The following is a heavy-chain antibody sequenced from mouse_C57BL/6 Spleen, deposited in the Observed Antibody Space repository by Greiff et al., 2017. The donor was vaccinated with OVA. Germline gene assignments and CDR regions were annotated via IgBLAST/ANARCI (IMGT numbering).Heavy chain of an antibody. CDR1: GYSFTGYY. Sequence: VQLQQSGPELVKPGASVKISCKASGYSFTGYYMNWVKQSPEESLEWIGEINPSTGGTTYNQKFKAKATLTVDKSSSTAYMQLKSLTSEDSAVYYCARRRCNYLFAYWGQGTLVTVSA. CDR2: INPSTGGT. J-gene: IGHJ3*01. D-gene: IGHD2-1*01. V-gene: IGHV1-42*01. CDR3: ARRRCNYLFAY.